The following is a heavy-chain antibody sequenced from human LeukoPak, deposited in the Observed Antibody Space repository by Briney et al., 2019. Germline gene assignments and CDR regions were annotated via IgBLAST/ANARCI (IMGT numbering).Heavy chain of an antibody. D-gene: IGHD1-1*01. CDR3: ARDPLGTRPGFDY. CDR2: ISYDGSNK. Sequence: PGGSLRLSCAASGFTFSSYAMHWVRQAPGKGLEWEAVISYDGSNKYYADSVKGRFTISRDNSKNTLCLQMNSLRAEDTAVYYCARDPLGTRPGFDYWGQGTLVTVSS. V-gene: IGHV3-30*04. J-gene: IGHJ4*02. CDR1: GFTFSSYA.